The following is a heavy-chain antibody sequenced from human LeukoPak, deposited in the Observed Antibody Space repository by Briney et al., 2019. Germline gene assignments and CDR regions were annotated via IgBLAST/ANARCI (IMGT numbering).Heavy chain of an antibody. CDR2: IYYSGST. CDR1: GGSISSYY. D-gene: IGHD1-26*01. J-gene: IGHJ4*02. CDR3: ARDSSGGSRGAFDY. Sequence: SETLSLTCTVSGGSISSYYWSWIRQPPGKGLEWIGYIYYSGSTNYNPSLKSRVTISVDTSKNQFSLKLSSVTAADTAVYYCARDSSGGSRGAFDYWGQGTLVTVSS. V-gene: IGHV4-59*12.